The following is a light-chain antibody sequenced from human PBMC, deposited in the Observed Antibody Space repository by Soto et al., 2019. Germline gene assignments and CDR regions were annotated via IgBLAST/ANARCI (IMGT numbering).Light chain of an antibody. CDR1: SSDVGGYNF. Sequence: QSALTQPASVSGSPGQSITISCTGTSSDVGGYNFVSWYQHHPGTPPKLIIYEVIHRPSGVSNRFSGSKSAITASLTISGLQVEDEADYFCSSYSSTTTRDVFGTGTKVTVL. J-gene: IGLJ1*01. V-gene: IGLV2-14*01. CDR3: SSYSSTTTRDV. CDR2: EVI.